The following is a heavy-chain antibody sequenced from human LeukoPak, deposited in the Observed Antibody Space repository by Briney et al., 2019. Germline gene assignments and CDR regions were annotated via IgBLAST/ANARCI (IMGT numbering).Heavy chain of an antibody. J-gene: IGHJ3*02. D-gene: IGHD6-13*01. Sequence: ASVKVSCKASGGTFSSYAISWVRQAPGQGLEWMGGIIPIFGTANYAQKFQGRVTITADESTSTAYMELSSLRSEDTAVYYCARDLQYSSSYDAFDIWGQGTMVTVSS. CDR1: GGTFSSYA. V-gene: IGHV1-69*13. CDR2: IIPIFGTA. CDR3: ARDLQYSSSYDAFDI.